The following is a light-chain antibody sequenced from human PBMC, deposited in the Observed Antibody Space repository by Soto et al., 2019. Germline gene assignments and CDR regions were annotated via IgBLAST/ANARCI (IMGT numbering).Light chain of an antibody. CDR2: DVS. CDR1: SSDVGDYNY. CDR3: SSYTGTFV. V-gene: IGLV2-11*01. J-gene: IGLJ1*01. Sequence: QSALTQPRSVSGSPGQSVTISCTGTSSDVGDYNYVSWYQQHPGKAPKLMIYDVSERPSGVPDRFSGSKSGNTASLTISGLQAEDEADYYCSSYTGTFVFGTGTKLTVL.